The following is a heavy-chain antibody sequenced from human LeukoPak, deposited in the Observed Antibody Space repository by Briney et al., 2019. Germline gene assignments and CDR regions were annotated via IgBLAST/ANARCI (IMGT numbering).Heavy chain of an antibody. CDR3: ARRYSGSQIDY. V-gene: IGHV5-51*01. Sequence: GESLKISCKGSGYSFTSYWIGWVRQTPGKGLEWMGIIYPDDSDTRYSPSFQGQVTISADKSISTAYLQWSSLRASDTGTYYCARRYSGSQIDYWGQGTLVTVSS. J-gene: IGHJ4*02. CDR2: IYPDDSDT. CDR1: GYSFTSYW. D-gene: IGHD6-13*01.